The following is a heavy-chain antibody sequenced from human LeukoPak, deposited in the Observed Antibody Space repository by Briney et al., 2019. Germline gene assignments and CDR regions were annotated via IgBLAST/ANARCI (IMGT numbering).Heavy chain of an antibody. V-gene: IGHV3-21*01. CDR3: ARGPSYSSGWYGGRNWFDP. CDR2: ISSSSSYI. CDR1: GFTFSSYS. D-gene: IGHD6-19*01. Sequence: GGSLRLSCAASGFTFSSYSMNWVRQAPGKGLEWVSSISSSSSYIYYADSVKGRFTISRDNAKNSLYLQMNNLRAEDTAVYHCARGPSYSSGWYGGRNWFDPWGQGTLVTVSS. J-gene: IGHJ5*02.